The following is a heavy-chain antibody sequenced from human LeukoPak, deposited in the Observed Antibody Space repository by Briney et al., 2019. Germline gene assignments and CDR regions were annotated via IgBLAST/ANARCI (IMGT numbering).Heavy chain of an antibody. J-gene: IGHJ6*03. CDR1: GFTFSSYW. V-gene: IGHV3-7*01. D-gene: IGHD3-3*02. CDR2: IKQDGSEK. CDR3: ARGGSIFTQDYYYYYYMDV. Sequence: PGGSLRLSCAASGFTFSSYWMSWVRQAPGKGLEWVANIKQDGSEKYYVDSVKGRFTISRDNVKNSLYLQMNSLRAEDTAVYYCARGGSIFTQDYYYYYYMDVWGKGTTVTVSS.